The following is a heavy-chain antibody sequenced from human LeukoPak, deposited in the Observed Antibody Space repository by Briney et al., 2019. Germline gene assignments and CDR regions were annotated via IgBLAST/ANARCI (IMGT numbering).Heavy chain of an antibody. Sequence: GASVKVSCKASGGTFTSYAMNWVRQAPGQGLEWMGWINTNTGNPTYAQGFTGRFVFSLDTSVSTAYLQISSLKAEDTAVYYCARVPTRGYSGYDLDWGQGTLVTVSS. D-gene: IGHD5-12*01. J-gene: IGHJ4*02. V-gene: IGHV7-4-1*02. CDR1: GGTFTSYA. CDR2: INTNTGNP. CDR3: ARVPTRGYSGYDLD.